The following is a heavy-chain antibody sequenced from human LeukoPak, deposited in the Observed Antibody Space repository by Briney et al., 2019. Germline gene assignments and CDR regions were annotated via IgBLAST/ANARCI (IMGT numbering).Heavy chain of an antibody. J-gene: IGHJ4*02. Sequence: PSETLSLTCAVSGGSISSSNWWSWVRQPPGKGLEWIGEIYHSGSTNYNPSLKSRVTISLDKSKNQFSLKLSSMTAADTAVYYCGSGDYGYFDYWGLGALVTVSS. CDR2: IYHSGST. V-gene: IGHV4-4*02. D-gene: IGHD4-17*01. CDR3: GSGDYGYFDY. CDR1: GGSISSSNW.